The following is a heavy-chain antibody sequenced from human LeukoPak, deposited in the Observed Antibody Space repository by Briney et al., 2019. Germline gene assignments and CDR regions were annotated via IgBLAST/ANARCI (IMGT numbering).Heavy chain of an antibody. CDR1: GGSISSYY. J-gene: IGHJ3*02. CDR3: ASGLYDSSGFDAFDI. CDR2: IYYSGST. V-gene: IGHV4-59*08. D-gene: IGHD3-22*01. Sequence: SETLSLTCTVSGGSISSYYWSWIRQPAGKGLEWIGYIYYSGSTNYNPSLKSRVTISVDTSKNQFSLKLSSVTAADTAVYYCASGLYDSSGFDAFDIWGQGTMVTVSS.